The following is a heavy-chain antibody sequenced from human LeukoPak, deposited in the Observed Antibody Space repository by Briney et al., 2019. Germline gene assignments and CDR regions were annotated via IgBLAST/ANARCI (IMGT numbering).Heavy chain of an antibody. CDR2: IRYDGSNK. Sequence: GGSLRLSCAASGFTFSSYGMHWVRQAPGKGLEWVAFIRYDGSNKYYADSVKGRFTISRDNSKNTLYLQMNSLRAEDTAVYYCAKAHPYDFWSGYYDDMTLGYFDYWGQGTLVTVSS. CDR1: GFTFSSYG. J-gene: IGHJ4*02. V-gene: IGHV3-30*02. CDR3: AKAHPYDFWSGYYDDMTLGYFDY. D-gene: IGHD3-3*01.